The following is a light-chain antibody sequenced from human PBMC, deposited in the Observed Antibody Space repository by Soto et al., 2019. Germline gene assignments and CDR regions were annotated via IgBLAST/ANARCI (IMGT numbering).Light chain of an antibody. V-gene: IGKV3-15*01. CDR2: GAS. CDR1: QSVSSN. J-gene: IGKJ4*01. CDR3: QQYNNWPPLT. Sequence: EIVMTQSPATLSVSPGERATLSGRASQSVSSNLAWYQQKPGRAPRLLIYGASTRATGIPARFSGSGSGTEFTLTISSLQSEDFALYYCQQYNNWPPLTFGGGTKVDIK.